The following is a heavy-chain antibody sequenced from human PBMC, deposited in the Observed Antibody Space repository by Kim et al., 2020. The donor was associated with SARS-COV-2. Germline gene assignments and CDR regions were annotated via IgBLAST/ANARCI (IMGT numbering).Heavy chain of an antibody. Sequence: GGSLRLSCVGSGYSFSGNGMHWVRQAPGKGLEWVAVIWYDGSKRYHADSVKGRFTISRDNSRSTLYLQMNSLRVEDTAVYYCARADQGRSSPYYYGMEV. J-gene: IGHJ6*01. V-gene: IGHV3-33*01. CDR3: ARADQGRSSPYYYGMEV. CDR1: GYSFSGNG. CDR2: IWYDGSKR. D-gene: IGHD6-6*01.